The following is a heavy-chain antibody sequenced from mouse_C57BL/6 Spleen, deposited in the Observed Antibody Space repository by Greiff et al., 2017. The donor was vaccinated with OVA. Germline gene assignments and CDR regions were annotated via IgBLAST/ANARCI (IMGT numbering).Heavy chain of an antibody. CDR1: GYTFTSYW. CDR2: IDPSDSYT. V-gene: IGHV1-69*01. Sequence: VQLQQPGAELVMPGASVKLSCKASGYTFTSYWMHWVKQRPGQGLEWIGEIDPSDSYTNYNQKFKGKSTLTVDKSSSTAYMQLSSLTSEDSAVYYCARRQELRYAMDYWGQGTSVTVSS. D-gene: IGHD1-1*01. CDR3: ARRQELRYAMDY. J-gene: IGHJ4*01.